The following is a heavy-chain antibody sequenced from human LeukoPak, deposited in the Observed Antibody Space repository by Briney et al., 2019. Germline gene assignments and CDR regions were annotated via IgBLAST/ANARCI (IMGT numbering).Heavy chain of an antibody. D-gene: IGHD3-10*01. CDR2: IYYSGST. V-gene: IGHV4-31*03. Sequence: PSETLSLTCTVSGGSISSGGYYWSRIRQHPGKGLEWIGYIYYSGSTYYNPSLKSRVTISVDTSKNQFSLKLSSVTAADTAVYYCARVYPGWFGELYFDYWGQGTLVTVSP. CDR3: ARVYPGWFGELYFDY. CDR1: GGSISSGGYY. J-gene: IGHJ4*02.